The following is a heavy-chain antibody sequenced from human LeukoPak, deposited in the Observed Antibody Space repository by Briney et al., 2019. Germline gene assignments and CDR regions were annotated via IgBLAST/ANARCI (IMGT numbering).Heavy chain of an antibody. CDR1: GGSISGYY. CDR3: ARSRGLPGVDAFDI. J-gene: IGHJ3*02. D-gene: IGHD6-13*01. CDR2: IHYSGNT. V-gene: IGHV4-59*08. Sequence: PSETLSLTCTVSGGSISGYYWSWIRQPPGKGLEYIGYIHYSGNTNYNPSLKSRVAISVDTPKNQFSLRLSSVTAADTAVYYCARSRGLPGVDAFDIWGQGTMVTVSS.